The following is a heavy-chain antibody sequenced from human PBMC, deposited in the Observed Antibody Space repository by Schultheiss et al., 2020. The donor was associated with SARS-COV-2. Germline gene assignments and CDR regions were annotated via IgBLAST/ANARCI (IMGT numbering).Heavy chain of an antibody. D-gene: IGHD3-10*01. CDR2: ISGSGGST. Sequence: GESLKISCAASGFTFSSYGMHWVRQAPGKGLEWVSAISGSGGSTYYADSVKGRFTISRDNSKNTLYLQMNSLRAEDTAVYYCASPVRGAVPLWSSAYDYWGQGTLVTVSS. CDR3: ASPVRGAVPLWSSAYDY. CDR1: GFTFSSYG. V-gene: IGHV3-23*01. J-gene: IGHJ4*02.